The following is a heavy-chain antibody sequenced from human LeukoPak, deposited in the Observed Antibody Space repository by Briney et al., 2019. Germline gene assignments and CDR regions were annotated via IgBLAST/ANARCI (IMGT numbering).Heavy chain of an antibody. CDR3: ARVLGGYYSDY. J-gene: IGHJ4*02. D-gene: IGHD1-26*01. CDR2: ISGSGAST. V-gene: IGHV3-23*01. Sequence: GGSLRLSCLTSGFTLSTNAMSWVRQAPGKGLEWISGISGSGASTYYADSVKGRFTISRDNAKNSLYLQMNSLRAEDTALYHCARVLGGYYSDYWGQGTLVTVSS. CDR1: GFTLSTNA.